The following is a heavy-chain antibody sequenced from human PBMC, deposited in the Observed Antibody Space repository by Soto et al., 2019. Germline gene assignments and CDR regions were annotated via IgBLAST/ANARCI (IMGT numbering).Heavy chain of an antibody. CDR2: ITSSSSTM. Sequence: GGSLRLSCVASGFTFSSYSMNWVRQAPGKGLEWVSYITSSSSTMYYADSVKGRFTISRDNAKNSLYLQMNSVRAEDTAVYYCAKIMTTGTTLHNWGRGILAPAPS. V-gene: IGHV3-48*01. CDR3: AKIMTTGTTLHN. D-gene: IGHD4-17*01. J-gene: IGHJ4*02. CDR1: GFTFSSYS.